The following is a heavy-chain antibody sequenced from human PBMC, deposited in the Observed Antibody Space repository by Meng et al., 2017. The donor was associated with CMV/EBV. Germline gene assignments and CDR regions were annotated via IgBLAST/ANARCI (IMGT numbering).Heavy chain of an antibody. CDR1: GGSISSYY. Sequence: GPLTDSGPGLVKPSEPLSLTCTVSGGSISSYYWSWIRQPAGKGLEWIGRIYTSGSTNYTPSLKSRVTMSVDTSKNQFSLKLSSVTAADTAVYYCARDLMNCSSTSCANWFDPWGQGTLVTVSS. J-gene: IGHJ5*02. D-gene: IGHD2-2*01. CDR3: ARDLMNCSSTSCANWFDP. CDR2: IYTSGST. V-gene: IGHV4-4*07.